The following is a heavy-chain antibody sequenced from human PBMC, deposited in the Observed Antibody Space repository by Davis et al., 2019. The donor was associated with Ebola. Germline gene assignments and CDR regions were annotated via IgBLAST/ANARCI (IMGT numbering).Heavy chain of an antibody. CDR3: ARWAIAVAVPAFDI. V-gene: IGHV4-61*08. D-gene: IGHD6-19*01. CDR2: IYYSGST. CDR1: GGSISSGGYY. J-gene: IGHJ3*02. Sequence: PSETLSLTCTVSGGSISSGGYYWTWIRQHPGKGLEWIGYIYYSGSTNYNPSLKSRVTISVDTSKNQFSLKLSSVTAADTAVYYCARWAIAVAVPAFDIWGQGTMVTVSS.